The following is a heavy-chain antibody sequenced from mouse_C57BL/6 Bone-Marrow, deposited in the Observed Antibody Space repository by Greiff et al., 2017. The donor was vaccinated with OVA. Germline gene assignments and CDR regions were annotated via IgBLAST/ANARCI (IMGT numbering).Heavy chain of an antibody. J-gene: IGHJ2*01. CDR1: GYTFTSYW. V-gene: IGHV1-64*01. Sequence: LKQPGAELVKPGASVKLSCKASGYTFTSYWMHWVKQRPGQGLEWIGMIHPNSGSTNYNEKFKSKATLTVDKSSSTAYMQLSSLTSEDSAVYYCARRGDYGYYFDYWGQGTTLTVSS. CDR3: ARRGDYGYYFDY. CDR2: IHPNSGST. D-gene: IGHD2-2*01.